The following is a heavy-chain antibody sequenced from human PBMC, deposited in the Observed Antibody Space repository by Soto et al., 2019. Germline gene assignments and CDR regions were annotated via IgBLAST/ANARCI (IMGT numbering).Heavy chain of an antibody. CDR3: ASIAAAVTYYYYGVDV. V-gene: IGHV3-48*03. CDR2: ISSSGSTI. CDR1: GITFSRYE. Sequence: PWGSLILPCASSGITFSRYEMHWARQAPGKGLEWVSYISSSGSTIYYADSVKGRFTISRDNAKNSLYLQMNSLRAEDTAVYYCASIAAAVTYYYYGVDVWGQGTTVTVSS. D-gene: IGHD6-13*01. J-gene: IGHJ6*01.